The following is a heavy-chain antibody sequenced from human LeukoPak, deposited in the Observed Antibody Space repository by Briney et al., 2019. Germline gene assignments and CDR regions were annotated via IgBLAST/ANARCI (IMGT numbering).Heavy chain of an antibody. J-gene: IGHJ4*02. V-gene: IGHV4-61*02. D-gene: IGHD2-15*01. CDR3: ARDEYCSGGSCYVGFDY. Sequence: SQTLSLTCTVSGGSVSSGSYYWSWIRQPAGKGLEWIGRIYTSGSTNYNPSLKSRVTISVDTSKNQFSLKLSSVTAADTAVYYCARDEYCSGGSCYVGFDYWGQGTLVTVSS. CDR1: GGSVSSGSYY. CDR2: IYTSGST.